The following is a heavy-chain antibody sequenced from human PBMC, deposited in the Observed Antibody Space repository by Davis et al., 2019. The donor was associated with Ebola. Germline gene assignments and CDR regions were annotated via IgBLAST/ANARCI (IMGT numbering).Heavy chain of an antibody. CDR1: GGSISSYY. Sequence: MPSETLSLTCTVSGGSISSYYWSWIRQPAGKGLEWIGRIYTSGSTNYNPSLKSRVTMSLDTSKNQFSLKLSSVTAADTAVYYCAGGYYYDLWSGYYRGLDYWGQGTLVTVSS. D-gene: IGHD3-3*01. CDR3: AGGYYYDLWSGYYRGLDY. CDR2: IYTSGST. J-gene: IGHJ4*02. V-gene: IGHV4-4*07.